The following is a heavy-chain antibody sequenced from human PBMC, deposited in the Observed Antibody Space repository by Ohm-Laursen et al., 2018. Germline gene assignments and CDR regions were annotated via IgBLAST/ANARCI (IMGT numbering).Heavy chain of an antibody. Sequence: ASVKVSCKASGYTFTSYDINWVRQATGQGLEWMGGMNPNSGNTGYAQKFQGRVTMTRNTSISTAYVELSSLRSEDTAVYYCVGGGSYIGFDPWGQGTLVTVSS. CDR2: MNPNSGNT. D-gene: IGHD1-26*01. V-gene: IGHV1-8*01. CDR3: VGGGSYIGFDP. J-gene: IGHJ5*02. CDR1: GYTFTSYD.